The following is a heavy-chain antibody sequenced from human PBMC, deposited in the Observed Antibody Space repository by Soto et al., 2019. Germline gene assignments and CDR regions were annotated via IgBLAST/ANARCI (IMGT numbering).Heavy chain of an antibody. CDR1: GFTFSSYG. V-gene: IGHV3-33*01. Sequence: QVQLVESGGGVVQPGRSLRLSCAASGFTFSSYGMHWFRQAPGKGLGWVAVIWFDGSNKFYADSVKGRFTISRDNSKNTVSLQMNSLRDEDSAAYYCATTGPYWGQGTLVTVSS. CDR3: ATTGPY. CDR2: IWFDGSNK. J-gene: IGHJ4*02.